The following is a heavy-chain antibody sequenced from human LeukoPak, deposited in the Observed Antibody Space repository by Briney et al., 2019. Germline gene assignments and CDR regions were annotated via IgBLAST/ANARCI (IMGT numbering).Heavy chain of an antibody. CDR2: INPNSGGT. D-gene: IGHD3-10*01. Sequence: ASVKVSCKASGYTFTGYYMHWVRQAPGQGLEWMGWINPNSGGTNYAQKFQGRVTITRDTSASTAYMELSSLRSEDMAVYYCARGSGESAYNWFDPWGQGTLVTVSS. J-gene: IGHJ5*02. V-gene: IGHV1-2*02. CDR1: GYTFTGYY. CDR3: ARGSGESAYNWFDP.